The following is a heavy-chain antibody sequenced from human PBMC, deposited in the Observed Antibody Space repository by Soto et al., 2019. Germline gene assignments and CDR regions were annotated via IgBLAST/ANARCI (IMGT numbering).Heavy chain of an antibody. CDR1: GGSFSGYD. D-gene: IGHD3-3*01. J-gene: IGHJ6*02. CDR2: INHSGST. CDR3: ARGALGYDFWSGSTYYGMDV. V-gene: IGHV4-34*01. Sequence: PSETLSLTCVVYGGSFSGYDWSWIRQPPGKGLEWIGEINHSGSTNSNPSLNSRVTISVDTSKNQFSLKLSSVTAADTAVYYCARGALGYDFWSGSTYYGMDVWGQRTTVTVSS.